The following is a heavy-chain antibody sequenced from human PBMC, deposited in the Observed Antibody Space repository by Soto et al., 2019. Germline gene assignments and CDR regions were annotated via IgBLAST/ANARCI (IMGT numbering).Heavy chain of an antibody. Sequence: GSLRLSCAASGFTFSSYAMSWVRQAPGKGLEWVSAISGSGGSTYYADSVKGRFTISRDNSKNTLYLQMNSPRAEDTAVYYCAKSTRWYGWLDPWGQGTLVTVSS. CDR2: ISGSGGST. CDR1: GFTFSSYA. V-gene: IGHV3-23*01. D-gene: IGHD2-15*01. CDR3: AKSTRWYGWLDP. J-gene: IGHJ5*02.